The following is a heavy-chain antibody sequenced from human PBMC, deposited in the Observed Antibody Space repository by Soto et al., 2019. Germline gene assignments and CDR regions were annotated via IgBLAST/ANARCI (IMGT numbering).Heavy chain of an antibody. V-gene: IGHV4-59*01. CDR3: ASYAGSPGTFDY. CDR1: GGSISSYY. Sequence: QVQLQESGPGLVKPSETLSLTCTVSGGSISSYYWSWIRQPPGKGLEWIGYIYYSGSTNYNPSLRRRVTISVDTSKNQFSLKLSSVTAADTAVYYCASYAGSPGTFDYWGQGTLVTVSS. CDR2: IYYSGST. J-gene: IGHJ4*02. D-gene: IGHD2-15*01.